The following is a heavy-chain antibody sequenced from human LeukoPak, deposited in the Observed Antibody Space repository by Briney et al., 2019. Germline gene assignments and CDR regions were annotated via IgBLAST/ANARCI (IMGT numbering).Heavy chain of an antibody. CDR2: IYHSGST. CDR1: GGSISSGGYS. V-gene: IGHV4-30-2*01. CDR3: ARAHGGNSGVDYYYGMDV. D-gene: IGHD4-23*01. J-gene: IGHJ6*04. Sequence: SETLSLTCAVSGGSISSGGYSWSWIRQPPGKGLEWIGYIYHSGSTYYNPSLKSRVTISVVRSKNQFSLKLSSVTAADTAVYYCARAHGGNSGVDYYYGMDVWGKGTTVTVSS.